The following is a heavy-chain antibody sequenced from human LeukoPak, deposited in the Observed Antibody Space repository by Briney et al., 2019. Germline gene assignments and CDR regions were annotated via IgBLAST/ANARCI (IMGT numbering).Heavy chain of an antibody. V-gene: IGHV4-39*07. CDR1: GGSISSSSYY. J-gene: IGHJ4*02. CDR2: IYYSGST. D-gene: IGHD6-19*01. Sequence: PSETLSLTCTVSGGSISSSSYYWGWIRQPPGKGLEWIGSIYYSGSTYYNPSLKSRVTISVDTSKNQFSLKLSSVTAADTAVYYCASRGSIAVAGTFDYWGRGTLVTVSS. CDR3: ASRGSIAVAGTFDY.